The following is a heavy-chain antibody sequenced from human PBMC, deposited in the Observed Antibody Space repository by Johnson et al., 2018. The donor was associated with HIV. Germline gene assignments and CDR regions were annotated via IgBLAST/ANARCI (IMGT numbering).Heavy chain of an antibody. D-gene: IGHD1-26*01. J-gene: IGHJ3*02. CDR1: GFTFSSYW. V-gene: IGHV3-74*01. CDR2: INSDGSST. CDR3: AKDRGSYYFYAFDI. Sequence: VQLVESGGGLVQPGGSLRLSCAASGFTFSSYWMHWVRQAPGKGLVWVSRINSDGSSTSYADSVKGRFTISRDNAKNTLYLQMNSLRAEDTAVYYCAKDRGSYYFYAFDIWGQGTMVTVSS.